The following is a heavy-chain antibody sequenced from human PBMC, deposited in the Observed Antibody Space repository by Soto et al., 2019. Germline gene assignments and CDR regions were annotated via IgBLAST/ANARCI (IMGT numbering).Heavy chain of an antibody. D-gene: IGHD2-2*01. V-gene: IGHV5-51*01. CDR1: GYSFTSYW. Sequence: GESLKISCKGSGYSFTSYWIGWVRQMPGKGLEWMGIIYPGDSDTRYSPSFQGQVPISPGKSNSTAYLQWSSQKASDTAMYYCARDSPQPEPAAVGKYYYYYMDVWGKGTTVTVSS. J-gene: IGHJ6*03. CDR2: IYPGDSDT. CDR3: ARDSPQPEPAAVGKYYYYYMDV.